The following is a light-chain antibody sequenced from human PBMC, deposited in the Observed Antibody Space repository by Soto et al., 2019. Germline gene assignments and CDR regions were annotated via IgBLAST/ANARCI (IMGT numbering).Light chain of an antibody. Sequence: EIVLTQSPATLSLSPGERATLSCRASQSVSSYLAWYQQKPGQAPRLLIYDASNRATGIPARFSGSGSGTDFTLTISSLEPEDFAIDYGQQRSNWPPVTFGGGTKVEIK. V-gene: IGKV3-11*01. CDR3: QQRSNWPPVT. CDR2: DAS. CDR1: QSVSSY. J-gene: IGKJ4*01.